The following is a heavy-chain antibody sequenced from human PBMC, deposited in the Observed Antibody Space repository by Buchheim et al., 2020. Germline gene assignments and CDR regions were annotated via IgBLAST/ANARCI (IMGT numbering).Heavy chain of an antibody. V-gene: IGHV3-66*01. D-gene: IGHD3-10*01. CDR3: AGDTDFYGSGHFGWFDP. J-gene: IGHJ5*02. CDR1: GFTVNTKF. Sequence: EVQLVESGGGVVQPGGSLRLSCLVSGFTVNTKFMGLVRQAPGKGLEWVSVMYIGGTTYYSDSVQGRFTISRDDSKNTVYLQMNSLGVEDTAVYYCAGDTDFYGSGHFGWFDPWGQGTL. CDR2: MYIGGTT.